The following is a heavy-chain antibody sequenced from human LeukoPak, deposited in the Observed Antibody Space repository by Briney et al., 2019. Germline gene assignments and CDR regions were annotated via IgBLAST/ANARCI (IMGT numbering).Heavy chain of an antibody. V-gene: IGHV1-2*02. CDR2: INPNSGGT. CDR1: GYTFTGYY. CDR3: ARAPALYYGSDLDY. J-gene: IGHJ4*02. D-gene: IGHD3-10*01. Sequence: ASVKVSFKASGYTFTGYYMHWVRQAPGQGLEWMGWINPNSGGTNYAQKFQGRVTMTRDTSISTAYMELSRLRSDDTAVYYCARAPALYYGSDLDYWGQGTLVTVSS.